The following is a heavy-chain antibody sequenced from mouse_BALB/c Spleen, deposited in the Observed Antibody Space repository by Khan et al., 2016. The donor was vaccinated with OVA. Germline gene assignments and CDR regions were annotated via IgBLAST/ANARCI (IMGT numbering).Heavy chain of an antibody. V-gene: IGHV3-2*02. CDR3: ARSIMAN. CDR1: GYSITSDYA. Sequence: EVQLQESGPGLVKPSQSLSLTCTVSGYSITSDYAWNWIRQFPGNKLEWMGYISNSGSTSYNPSLKSRISITRDTSKNQFFLQLNSVTTEDTATSFCARSIMANWGQGTTLTVSS. J-gene: IGHJ2*01. CDR2: ISNSGST.